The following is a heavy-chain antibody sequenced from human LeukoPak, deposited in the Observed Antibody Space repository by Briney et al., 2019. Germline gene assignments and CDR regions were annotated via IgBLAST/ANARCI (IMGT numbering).Heavy chain of an antibody. CDR1: GGSISSGDYY. Sequence: SQTLSLTCTVSGGSISSGDYYWSWIRQPPGKGLEWIGYIYYSGSTYYNPSLKSRVTISVDTSKNQFSLKLSSVTAADTAVYYCARVWLQIVVVPAAMLGMGDNWFDPWGQGTLVTVSS. J-gene: IGHJ5*02. CDR3: ARVWLQIVVVPAAMLGMGDNWFDP. D-gene: IGHD2-2*01. CDR2: IYYSGST. V-gene: IGHV4-30-4*08.